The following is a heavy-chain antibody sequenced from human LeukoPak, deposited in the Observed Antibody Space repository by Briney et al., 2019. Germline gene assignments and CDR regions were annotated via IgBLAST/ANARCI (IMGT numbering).Heavy chain of an antibody. D-gene: IGHD3-9*01. Sequence: TSETLSLTCTVSGGSISSGDYYWSWIRQPPGKGLEWIGYIYYSGSTYYNPSLKSRVTISVDTSKNQFSLKLSSVTAADTAVYYCASMGFTIDNYYYYGMDVWGQGTTVTVSS. CDR1: GGSISSGDYY. V-gene: IGHV4-30-4*01. J-gene: IGHJ6*02. CDR3: ASMGFTIDNYYYYGMDV. CDR2: IYYSGST.